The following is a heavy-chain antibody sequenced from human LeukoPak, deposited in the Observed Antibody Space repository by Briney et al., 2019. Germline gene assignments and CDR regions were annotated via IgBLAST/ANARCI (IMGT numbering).Heavy chain of an antibody. J-gene: IGHJ3*02. CDR2: ISSSGSTK. Sequence: GGSLRPSCAASGFTFSNSEMNWVRQAPGKGLEWVSSISSSGSTKYYADSLKGRFTISRDNARNSLYLQMNSLRAEDTAVYYCHYDSSGHDAFDIWGQGTMVTVSS. CDR3: HYDSSGHDAFDI. V-gene: IGHV3-48*03. D-gene: IGHD3-22*01. CDR1: GFTFSNSE.